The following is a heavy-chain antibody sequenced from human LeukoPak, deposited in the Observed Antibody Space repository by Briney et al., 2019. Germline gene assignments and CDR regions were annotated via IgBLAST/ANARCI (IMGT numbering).Heavy chain of an antibody. CDR2: ISYDGSNK. V-gene: IGHV3-30*01. D-gene: IGHD3-22*01. J-gene: IGHJ4*02. Sequence: GGSLRLSCAASGFTFSSYAMHWVRQAPGKGLEWVAVISYDGSNKYYADSVKGRFTISRDNSKNTLYLQMNSLRAEDTAVYYCARERAQYYYDSSGYLYYWGQGTLVTVSS. CDR3: ARERAQYYYDSSGYLYY. CDR1: GFTFSSYA.